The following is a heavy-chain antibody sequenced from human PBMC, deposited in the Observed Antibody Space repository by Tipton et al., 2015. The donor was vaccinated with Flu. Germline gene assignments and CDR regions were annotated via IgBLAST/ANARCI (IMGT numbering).Heavy chain of an antibody. J-gene: IGHJ4*02. CDR3: VRGAGSGTHMVFDF. CDR1: GASISSNGYY. Sequence: TLSLTCTVSGASISSNGYYWTWIRQHPGEGLEWIGYIYNGGSPAYNPSLKSRVTLSIDTSKNQFALNMISVTAADTAVYFCVRGAGSGTHMVFDFWGEGKLVTVSS. D-gene: IGHD3-10*01. CDR2: IYNGGSP. V-gene: IGHV4-31*03.